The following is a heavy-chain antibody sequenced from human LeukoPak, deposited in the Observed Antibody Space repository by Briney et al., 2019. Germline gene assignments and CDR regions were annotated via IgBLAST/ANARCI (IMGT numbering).Heavy chain of an antibody. CDR2: ISGSSSYI. Sequence: GESLRLSCAASGFTFSSYSMNWVRQAPGEGLEWVSSISGSSSYINHADSVKGRFTISRDNAQNSLFLQLNSLRAEDTAVYYCARDPYSSGWYKDAFDIWGQGTMVTVSS. D-gene: IGHD6-19*01. J-gene: IGHJ3*02. CDR3: ARDPYSSGWYKDAFDI. CDR1: GFTFSSYS. V-gene: IGHV3-21*01.